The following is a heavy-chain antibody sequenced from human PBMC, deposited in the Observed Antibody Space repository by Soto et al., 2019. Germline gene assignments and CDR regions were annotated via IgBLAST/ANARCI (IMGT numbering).Heavy chain of an antibody. V-gene: IGHV3-15*07. Sequence: EVHLVESGGGLVKPGGSLRVSCAASGFTFREAWMNWVRQAPGKGLEWVGRIKSRTDGGTIEYATPVKGRIIISRDDSKNTLYLQMDGLKTEDTAVYYCWGSAYWGQGTLVTVSS. CDR3: WGSAY. J-gene: IGHJ4*02. CDR2: IKSRTDGGTI. CDR1: GFTFREAW. D-gene: IGHD3-16*01.